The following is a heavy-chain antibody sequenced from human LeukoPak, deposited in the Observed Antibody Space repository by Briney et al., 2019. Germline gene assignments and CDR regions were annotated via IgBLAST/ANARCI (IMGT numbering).Heavy chain of an antibody. V-gene: IGHV3-9*01. J-gene: IGHJ4*02. D-gene: IGHD6-13*01. CDR2: MSWDSGSI. CDR1: GFTFEDYA. CDR3: AKDLYSSTWAYFDY. Sequence: PGRSLRLSCAGSGFTFEDYAMHWVRQAPGKGLEWVSGMSWDSGSIGYADSVKGRFTISRDNAKNSLYLQMNSLRAEDTALYYCAKDLYSSTWAYFDYWGQGTLVTVSS.